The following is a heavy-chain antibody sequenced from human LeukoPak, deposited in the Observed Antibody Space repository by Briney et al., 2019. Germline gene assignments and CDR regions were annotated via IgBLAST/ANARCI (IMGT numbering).Heavy chain of an antibody. CDR2: ISAYNGNT. Sequence: GASVKVSCKASGYTFTGYYMHWVRQAPGQGLEWMGWISAYNGNTNYAQKLQGRVTMTTDTSTSTAYMELRSLRSDDTAVYYCARGRDYYDSSGYYYLPYYYYYGMDVWGQGTTVTVSS. J-gene: IGHJ6*02. CDR1: GYTFTGYY. CDR3: ARGRDYYDSSGYYYLPYYYYYGMDV. V-gene: IGHV1-18*04. D-gene: IGHD3-22*01.